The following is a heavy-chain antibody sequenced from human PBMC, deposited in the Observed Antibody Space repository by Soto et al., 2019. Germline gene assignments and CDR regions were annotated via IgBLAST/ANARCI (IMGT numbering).Heavy chain of an antibody. CDR2: IHPGDSVT. J-gene: IGHJ6*04. CDR3: ARLSGTAPSPYGMEV. D-gene: IGHD1-1*01. CDR1: GYSFTSYW. Sequence: PVESLKISCKGSGYSFTSYWIGWVRQIPGKGLEWMGIIHPGDSVTRYSPSFQGQVTISDDKSISSAYLQWSSLRASDTAIYYCARLSGTAPSPYGMEVWGEDKTVTVSP. V-gene: IGHV5-51*01.